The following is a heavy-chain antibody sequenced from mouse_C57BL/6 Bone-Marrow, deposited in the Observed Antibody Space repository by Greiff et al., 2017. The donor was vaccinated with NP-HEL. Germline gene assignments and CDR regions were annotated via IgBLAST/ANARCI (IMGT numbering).Heavy chain of an antibody. CDR1: GYAFSSSW. Sequence: QVQLQQSGPELVKPGASVKISCKASGYAFSSSWMNWVKQRPGKGLEWIGRIYPGDGDTNYNGKFKGKATLTADKSSSTAYMQLSSLTSEDSAVYFCARKDVGFAYWGQGTLVTVSA. CDR3: ARKDVGFAY. V-gene: IGHV1-82*01. J-gene: IGHJ3*01. CDR2: IYPGDGDT.